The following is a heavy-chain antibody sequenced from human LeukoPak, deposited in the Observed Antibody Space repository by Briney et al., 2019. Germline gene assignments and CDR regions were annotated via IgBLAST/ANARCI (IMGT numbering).Heavy chain of an antibody. D-gene: IGHD6-19*01. Sequence: GGSLRLSCTVSGFIFSDYGLHWVRQAPAKGLEWVAVIWNDGVNKYYADSVKGRFTISRDNSKNTLYLQMNSLRAEDTAVYFCARDQKGSGYYFDYWGKGTLVTVSS. CDR2: IWNDGVNK. V-gene: IGHV3-33*01. J-gene: IGHJ4*02. CDR3: ARDQKGSGYYFDY. CDR1: GFIFSDYG.